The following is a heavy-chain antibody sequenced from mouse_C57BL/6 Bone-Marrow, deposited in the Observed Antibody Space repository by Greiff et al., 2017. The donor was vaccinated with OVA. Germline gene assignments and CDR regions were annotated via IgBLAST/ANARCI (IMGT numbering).Heavy chain of an antibody. D-gene: IGHD2-1*01. CDR2: IYPRDGST. Sequence: QVQLKQSGPELVKPWASVKLSCKASGYTFTSYDINWVKQRPGQGLEWIGWIYPRDGSTKYNEKFKGKATLTVDTSSSTAYMELHSLTSEDSAVYFCARGNYYSQVWFAYWGQGTLVTVSA. V-gene: IGHV1-85*01. J-gene: IGHJ3*01. CDR1: GYTFTSYD. CDR3: ARGNYYSQVWFAY.